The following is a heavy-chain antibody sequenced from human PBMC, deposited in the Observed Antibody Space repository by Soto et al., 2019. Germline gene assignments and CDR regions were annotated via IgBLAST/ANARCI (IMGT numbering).Heavy chain of an antibody. D-gene: IGHD6-19*01. J-gene: IGHJ4*02. V-gene: IGHV2-5*02. Sequence: QITLKESGPTLVKPTQTLTLTCTFSGFSLSTSGVGVGWIRQPPGKALEWLALIYWDDDKRYSPSLKSRLTITKDASKIQVVRTMTNMDPVDTATYYCALLAVAGIIDYCGQGTLVTVSS. CDR3: ALLAVAGIIDY. CDR2: IYWDDDK. CDR1: GFSLSTSGVG.